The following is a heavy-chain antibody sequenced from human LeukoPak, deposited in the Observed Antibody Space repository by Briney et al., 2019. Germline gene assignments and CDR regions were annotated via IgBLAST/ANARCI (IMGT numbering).Heavy chain of an antibody. CDR3: ARDSGGSPFDI. CDR2: IWSDGSTK. D-gene: IGHD1-26*01. Sequence: GGSLRLSCAASGFTLSNSGMHWVRQAPVKGLEGVAVIWSDGSTKDYADSVKGRFTISRDTSKNTLYLDMNSLRDEDTAVYYCARDSGGSPFDIWGQGTMVTVSS. V-gene: IGHV3-33*01. J-gene: IGHJ3*02. CDR1: GFTLSNSG.